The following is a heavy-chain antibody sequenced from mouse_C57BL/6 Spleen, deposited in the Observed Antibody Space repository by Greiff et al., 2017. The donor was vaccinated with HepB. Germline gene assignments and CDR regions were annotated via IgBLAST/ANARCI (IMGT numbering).Heavy chain of an antibody. J-gene: IGHJ4*01. D-gene: IGHD2-4*01. CDR2: INPNNGGT. CDR1: GYTFTDYY. Sequence: EVQLQQSGPELVKPGASVKISCKASGYTFTDYYMNWVKQSHGKSLEWIGDINPNNGGTSYNQKFKGKATLTVDKSSSTAYMEIRSLTSDDSAVYYCARYDYDGDAMDYWGQGTSVTVSS. CDR3: ARYDYDGDAMDY. V-gene: IGHV1-26*01.